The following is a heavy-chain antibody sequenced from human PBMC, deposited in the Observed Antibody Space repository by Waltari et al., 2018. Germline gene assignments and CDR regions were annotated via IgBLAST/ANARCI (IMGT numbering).Heavy chain of an antibody. CDR1: GGSISRGGYS. CDR2: IYHSGST. Sequence: QLQLQESGSGLVKPSQTLSLTCAVSGGSISRGGYSWSWLRQPPGKGLEWIGYIYHSGSTYYNPSLKSRVTISVDRSKNQFSLKLSSVTAADTAVYYCAREDSSSCYFDYWGQGTLVTVSS. D-gene: IGHD6-6*01. V-gene: IGHV4-30-2*01. CDR3: AREDSSSCYFDY. J-gene: IGHJ4*02.